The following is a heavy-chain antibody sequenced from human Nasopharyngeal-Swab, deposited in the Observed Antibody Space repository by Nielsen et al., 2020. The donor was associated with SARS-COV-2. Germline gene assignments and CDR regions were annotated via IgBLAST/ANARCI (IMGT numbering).Heavy chain of an antibody. Sequence: GGSLRLSCAASGFTFSSYGMHWVRQAPGKGLVWVSRINEDGSHPIYADSVKGRFTISRDNAKSTVYLQMNSLGAEDTAVYYCARDVSQWRIESWGQGTLVTVSS. V-gene: IGHV3-74*01. CDR3: ARDVSQWRIES. CDR2: INEDGSHP. D-gene: IGHD6-19*01. J-gene: IGHJ4*02. CDR1: GFTFSSYG.